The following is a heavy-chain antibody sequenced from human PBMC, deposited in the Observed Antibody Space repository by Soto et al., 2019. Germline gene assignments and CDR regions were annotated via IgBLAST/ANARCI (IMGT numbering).Heavy chain of an antibody. J-gene: IGHJ6*02. V-gene: IGHV1-69*13. CDR2: IIPIFGTA. CDR3: AGPGYSYGYEATSSGMDV. Sequence: SVKVSCKASGGTFSSYAISWVRQAPGQGLEWMGGIIPIFGTANYAQKFQGRVTITADESTSTAYMELSSLRSEDTAVYYCAGPGYSYGYEATSSGMDVWGQGTTVTVSS. CDR1: GGTFSSYA. D-gene: IGHD5-18*01.